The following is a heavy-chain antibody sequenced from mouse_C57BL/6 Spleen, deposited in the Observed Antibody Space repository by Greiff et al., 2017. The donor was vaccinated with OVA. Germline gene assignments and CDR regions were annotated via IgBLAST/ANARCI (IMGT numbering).Heavy chain of an antibody. J-gene: IGHJ4*01. CDR2: ISDGGSYT. CDR1: GFTFSSYA. V-gene: IGHV5-4*01. CDR3: ARGVLRLRAMDY. D-gene: IGHD3-2*02. Sequence: EVQVVESGGGLVKPGGSLKLSCAASGFTFSSYAMSWVRQTPEKRLEWVATISDGGSYTYYPDNVKGRFTISRDNAKNNLYLQMSHLKSEDTAMYYCARGVLRLRAMDYWGQGTSVTVSS.